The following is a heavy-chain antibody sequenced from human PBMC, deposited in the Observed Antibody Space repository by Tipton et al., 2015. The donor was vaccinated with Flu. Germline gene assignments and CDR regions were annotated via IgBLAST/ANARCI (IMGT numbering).Heavy chain of an antibody. CDR1: GFNFMNYE. CDR3: ARDGAVPGIENDF. CDR2: IGDGGTTI. J-gene: IGHJ4*02. V-gene: IGHV3-48*03. Sequence: GSLRLSCTASGFNFMNYEMKWVRQAPGRGPEWIAYIGDGGTTIHYASSVRGRFTISRDDARNSLYLQMNDLRVEDTATYYCARDGAVPGIENDFWGQGTLVTVSS. D-gene: IGHD6-19*01.